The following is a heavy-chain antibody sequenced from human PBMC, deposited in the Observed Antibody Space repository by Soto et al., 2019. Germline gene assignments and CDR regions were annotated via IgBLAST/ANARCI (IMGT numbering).Heavy chain of an antibody. J-gene: IGHJ4*02. V-gene: IGHV2-5*02. CDR2: IYWDDDK. CDR1: GFSLSTSGVS. D-gene: IGHD3-22*01. CDR3: ARDYYDSSGYYLPDY. Sequence: QITLKESGPTLVKPTQTLTLTCTFSGFSLSTSGVSVGWIRQPPGKALEWLALIYWDDDKRYSPSLKSRLTITKDTSKNQVVLTMTNMDPVDTAIYYCARDYYDSSGYYLPDYWGQGTLVTVSS.